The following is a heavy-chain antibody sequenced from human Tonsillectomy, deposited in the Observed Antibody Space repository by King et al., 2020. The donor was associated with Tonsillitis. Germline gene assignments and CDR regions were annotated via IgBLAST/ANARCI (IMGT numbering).Heavy chain of an antibody. V-gene: IGHV3-73*01. CDR1: GCTFSDSA. CDR3: TRLLEAATVTTSFDY. D-gene: IGHD4-17*01. CDR2: IRSKSKTYAT. J-gene: IGHJ4*02. Sequence: VQLVESGGGLVQPGGSLKLSCEASGCTFSDSAMHWVRQASWKGLGWFGRIRSKSKTYATAFAASVKGRFTISSDDSKNTAYLQMDSLKPEDTAVYYCTRLLEAATVTTSFDYWGQGTLVTVSS.